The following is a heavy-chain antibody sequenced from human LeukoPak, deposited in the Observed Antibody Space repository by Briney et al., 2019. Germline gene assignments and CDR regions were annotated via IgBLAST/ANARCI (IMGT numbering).Heavy chain of an antibody. D-gene: IGHD1-26*01. V-gene: IGHV3-30*18. CDR1: GFTFSRYG. CDR2: ISYDGSNK. CDR3: AKDRDGLGVAGVGY. J-gene: IGHJ4*02. Sequence: PGGSLRLSCAASGFTFSRYGMHWVRQAPGKGLEWVAVISYDGSNKYYADSVKGRFTTSRDNSKNTLYLQMSSLRAEDTAVYYCAKDRDGLGVAGVGYWGQGTLVTVSS.